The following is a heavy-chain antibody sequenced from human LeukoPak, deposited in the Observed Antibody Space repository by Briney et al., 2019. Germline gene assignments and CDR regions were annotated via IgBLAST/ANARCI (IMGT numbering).Heavy chain of an antibody. CDR1: GFTFSNYW. J-gene: IGHJ4*02. D-gene: IGHD1-26*01. V-gene: IGHV3-7*04. CDR2: IKEDGSDK. Sequence: PGGSLRLSCVASGFTFSNYWMSWVRQAPGKGLEWVANIKEDGSDKYYVDSVRGRFTISRDNAKNSLSLQMNSLRAEDTAVYYCARGTSGSHWDYWGQGTLVTVSS. CDR3: ARGTSGSHWDY.